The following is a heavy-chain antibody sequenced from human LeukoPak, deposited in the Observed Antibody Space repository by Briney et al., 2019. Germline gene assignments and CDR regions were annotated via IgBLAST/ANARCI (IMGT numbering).Heavy chain of an antibody. J-gene: IGHJ4*02. Sequence: SETLSLTCTVSGGSISSYYWSWIRQPPGKELEWIGYIHYSGSTNYNPSPKSRVTMSVDTSKNQFSLKLTSVTAADTAVYYCARDRLGGLWFGEFAYYFDYWGQGTLVTVSS. V-gene: IGHV4-59*01. CDR1: GGSISSYY. D-gene: IGHD3-10*01. CDR3: ARDRLGGLWFGEFAYYFDY. CDR2: IHYSGST.